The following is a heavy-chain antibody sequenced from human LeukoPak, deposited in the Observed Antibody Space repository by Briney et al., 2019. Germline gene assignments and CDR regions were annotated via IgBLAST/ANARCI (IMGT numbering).Heavy chain of an antibody. CDR2: IKQDGSEK. J-gene: IGHJ4*02. D-gene: IGHD2-2*02. V-gene: IGHV3-7*01. CDR3: ARDIVVVPAAIYYFDY. CDR1: GFTFSSYW. Sequence: GGSLRLSSAASGFTFSSYWMSWVRQAPGKGLEWVANIKQDGSEKYYVDSVKGRFTISRDNAKNSLYLQMNSLRAEDTAVYYCARDIVVVPAAIYYFDYWGQGTLVTVSS.